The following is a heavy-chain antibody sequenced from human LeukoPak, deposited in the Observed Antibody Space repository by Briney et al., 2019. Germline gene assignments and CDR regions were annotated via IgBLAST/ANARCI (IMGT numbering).Heavy chain of an antibody. J-gene: IGHJ4*02. CDR2: ISSSGSTI. D-gene: IGHD6-13*01. Sequence: GGAPRLSCAASGFPFSDYHMSWIPHAPGEGLEWVSYISSSGSTIYYADSVKGRFTISRDNAKNSLYLQMNSLRAEDTAVYYCARDGIAARYDHWGQGTLVTVSS. CDR3: ARDGIAARYDH. V-gene: IGHV3-11*01. CDR1: GFPFSDYH.